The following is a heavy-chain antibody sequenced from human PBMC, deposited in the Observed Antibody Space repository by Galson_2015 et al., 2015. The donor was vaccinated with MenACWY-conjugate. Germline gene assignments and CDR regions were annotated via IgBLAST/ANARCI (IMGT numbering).Heavy chain of an antibody. V-gene: IGHV3-74*01. D-gene: IGHD1-1*01. CDR1: GFTFNNYW. CDR3: ARDNNWSFDP. J-gene: IGHJ5*02. CDR2: IRADGSFS. Sequence: SLRLSCAASGFTFNNYWMHWVRQPPGKGLEWISYIRADGSFSNYADSVKGRFTISTDNAKNMVYLQMDGLRDEDTAVYSCARDNNWSFDPWGQGTLVTVSS.